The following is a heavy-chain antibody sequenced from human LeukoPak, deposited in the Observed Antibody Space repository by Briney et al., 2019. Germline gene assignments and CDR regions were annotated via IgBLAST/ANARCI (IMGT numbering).Heavy chain of an antibody. CDR2: INNNGNVN. V-gene: IGHV3-7*03. CDR3: ARGGGLAV. Sequence: GGSLRLSCAASGFTFSSYWMNWARQAPGKGLEWVASINNNGNVNYYVDSVKGRFTISRDNAKNSLYLQMNNLRAEDTAVYFCARGGGLAVWGQGATVTVSS. D-gene: IGHD3-16*01. CDR1: GFTFSSYW. J-gene: IGHJ6*02.